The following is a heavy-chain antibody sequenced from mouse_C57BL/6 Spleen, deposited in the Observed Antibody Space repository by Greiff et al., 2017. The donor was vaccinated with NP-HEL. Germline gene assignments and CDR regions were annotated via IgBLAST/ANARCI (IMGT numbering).Heavy chain of an antibody. CDR2: IDPSASNT. CDR1: GYTFTSYW. CDR3: ARKGDRGVVPLDY. D-gene: IGHD1-1*01. Sequence: QVQLQQPGAELVMPGASVKLSCKASGYTFTSYWMHWVKQRPGQGLEWIGEIDPSASNTNYNQKFKGKSTLTVDKSSSTAYMQLSSLTSEDSAVYYCARKGDRGVVPLDYWGQGTTLTVSS. J-gene: IGHJ2*01. V-gene: IGHV1-69*01.